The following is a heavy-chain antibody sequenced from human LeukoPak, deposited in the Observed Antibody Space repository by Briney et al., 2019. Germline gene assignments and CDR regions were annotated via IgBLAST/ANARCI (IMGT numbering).Heavy chain of an antibody. CDR2: ISFDGDYI. D-gene: IGHD5-24*01. J-gene: IGHJ4*02. Sequence: PGGSLRPSCAASGFPFSSYAMHWVRQAPGKGLEWVTFISFDGDYIYYADSVKGRFTISRDNSNNTLYLQMNSLRPEDTAVYYCARAGGYNPKYYFNYWGQGTLVTVSS. CDR1: GFPFSSYA. CDR3: ARAGGYNPKYYFNY. V-gene: IGHV3-30*04.